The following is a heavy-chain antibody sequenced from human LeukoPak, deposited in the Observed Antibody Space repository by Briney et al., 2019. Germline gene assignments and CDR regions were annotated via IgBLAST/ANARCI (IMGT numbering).Heavy chain of an antibody. J-gene: IGHJ2*01. Sequence: GGSLRLSCAAAEFKFDDYAMHWVRQGPGKGLEWVAGISWSSGHMEYAESVKGRFTISRDNARNALYLQMDGLRRDDTALYYCVRSVVEVAATPTHFDLWGRGTQVIVSS. V-gene: IGHV3-9*01. CDR1: EFKFDDYA. CDR2: ISWSSGHM. CDR3: VRSVVEVAATPTHFDL. D-gene: IGHD2-15*01.